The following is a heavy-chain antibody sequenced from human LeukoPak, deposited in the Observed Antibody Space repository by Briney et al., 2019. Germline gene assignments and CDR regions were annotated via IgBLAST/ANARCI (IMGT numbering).Heavy chain of an antibody. V-gene: IGHV3-74*01. Sequence: PGGSLRLSCAAPGNYWMHWVRQAPGKGLVWVSHINSDGSWASYADSVKGRFTISKDNAKNTVYLRMNSLRAEDTAVYYCVSFYETYWGRGTLVTVSS. CDR3: VSFYETY. CDR2: INSDGSWA. J-gene: IGHJ4*02. CDR1: GNYW. D-gene: IGHD2/OR15-2a*01.